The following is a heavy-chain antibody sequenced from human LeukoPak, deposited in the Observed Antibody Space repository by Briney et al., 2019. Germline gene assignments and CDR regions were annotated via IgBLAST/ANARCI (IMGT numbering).Heavy chain of an antibody. J-gene: IGHJ5*02. Sequence: SETLSLICTVSGGSMSSSSYYWGWIRQPPGKGLEWVGSFYYSGSTYYNPSLESRVTISVDTSNNQFSLKLSSVTVADTAVYYCARHDYGVRRFDPWGQGILVTVSS. CDR2: FYYSGST. D-gene: IGHD4-17*01. CDR1: GGSMSSSSYY. CDR3: ARHDYGVRRFDP. V-gene: IGHV4-39*01.